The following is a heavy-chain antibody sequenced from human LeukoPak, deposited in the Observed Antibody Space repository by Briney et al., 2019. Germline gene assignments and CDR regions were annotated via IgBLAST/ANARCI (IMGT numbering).Heavy chain of an antibody. J-gene: IGHJ4*02. Sequence: ASVKVSCKASGYTFTSYGVSWVRPAPGQGLEWMGWISAYNGNTNYAQKLQGRVTMTTDTSTSTAYMELRSLRSDDTAVYYCARGTTADSNCDYWGQGTLVTVSS. V-gene: IGHV1-18*01. CDR2: ISAYNGNT. D-gene: IGHD3-22*01. CDR3: ARGTTADSNCDY. CDR1: GYTFTSYG.